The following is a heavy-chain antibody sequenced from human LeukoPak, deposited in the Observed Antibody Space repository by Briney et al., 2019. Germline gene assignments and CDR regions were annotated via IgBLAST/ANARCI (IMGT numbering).Heavy chain of an antibody. V-gene: IGHV1-69*13. D-gene: IGHD2-15*01. J-gene: IGHJ1*01. CDR3: ARDPPGLSTPCFQH. Sequence: SVKVSYKASGGTFSSYAISWVRQAPGQGLEWMGGIIPIFGTANYAQKFQGRVTITADESTSTAYMELSSLRSEDTAVYYCARDPPGLSTPCFQHWGQGTLVTVSS. CDR2: IIPIFGTA. CDR1: GGTFSSYA.